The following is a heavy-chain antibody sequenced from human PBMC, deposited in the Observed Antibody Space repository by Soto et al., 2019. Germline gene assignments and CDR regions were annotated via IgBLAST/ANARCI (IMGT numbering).Heavy chain of an antibody. D-gene: IGHD3-22*01. CDR2: ISGSGGST. CDR3: ARDLTIYDSSGYPPGY. Sequence: PGGSLRLSCAASGFTFSSYAMSWVRQAPGKGLEWVSAISGSGGSTYYAESEKGRFTISRDNSKNTLYLQINSLRAEDTVVYYFARDLTIYDSSGYPPGYWGQGTLVTVSS. J-gene: IGHJ4*02. CDR1: GFTFSSYA. V-gene: IGHV3-23*01.